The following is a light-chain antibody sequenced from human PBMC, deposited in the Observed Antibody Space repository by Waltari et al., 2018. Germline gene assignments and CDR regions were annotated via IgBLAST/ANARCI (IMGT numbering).Light chain of an antibody. J-gene: IGKJ4*01. V-gene: IGKV3-11*01. Sequence: SCRASRSVETYLAGYQQRPGQSPRLLIYDASYRATGIPARFSGSGSETDLTLTISSLQPEDFAVYYCQQRRSWPLTFGGGTRVQI. CDR2: DAS. CDR3: QQRRSWPLT. CDR1: RSVETY.